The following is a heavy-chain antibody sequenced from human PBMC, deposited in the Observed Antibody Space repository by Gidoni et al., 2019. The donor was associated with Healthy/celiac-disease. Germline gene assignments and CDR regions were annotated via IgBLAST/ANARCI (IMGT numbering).Heavy chain of an antibody. Sequence: EVQLLESGGGLVQPGWSLRLSCAAPGFTFRSYAMCWFRQAPGKGLEWVSAISGSGGSTYYADSVKGRFTISRDNSKNTLYLQMNSLRAEDTAVYYCAKSYAYCGGDCYPNWFDPWGQGTLVTVSS. CDR2: ISGSGGST. CDR3: AKSYAYCGGDCYPNWFDP. D-gene: IGHD2-21*02. V-gene: IGHV3-23*01. J-gene: IGHJ5*02. CDR1: GFTFRSYA.